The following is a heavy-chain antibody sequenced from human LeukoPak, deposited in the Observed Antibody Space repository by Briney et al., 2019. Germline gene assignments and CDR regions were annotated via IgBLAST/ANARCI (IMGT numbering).Heavy chain of an antibody. CDR2: IYYIGTT. J-gene: IGHJ4*02. CDR1: GDSISSGSYY. Sequence: TLSLTCTVSGDSISSGSYYWSWIRQHPGKGLGWIGYIYYIGTTYYNPSLKSRVTISVDTSKNQFSLKLRSLTAADTAMYYCARVRDPRTLDYWGRGTLVTVSS. CDR3: ARVRDPRTLDY. V-gene: IGHV4-31*03.